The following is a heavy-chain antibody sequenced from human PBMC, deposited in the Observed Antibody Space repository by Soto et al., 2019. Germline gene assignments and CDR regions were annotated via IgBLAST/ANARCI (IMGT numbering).Heavy chain of an antibody. Sequence: QVQLVQSGAEVKKPGSSVKVSCKASGGTFSSYTISWVRQAPGQGLEWMGRIIPILGIANYAQKFQGRVTITADKSTSTADMELSSLRSEDTAVYYCARDVNCSGGSCYSAYWFDPWGQGTLVTVSS. J-gene: IGHJ5*02. D-gene: IGHD2-15*01. CDR3: ARDVNCSGGSCYSAYWFDP. V-gene: IGHV1-69*08. CDR1: GGTFSSYT. CDR2: IIPILGIA.